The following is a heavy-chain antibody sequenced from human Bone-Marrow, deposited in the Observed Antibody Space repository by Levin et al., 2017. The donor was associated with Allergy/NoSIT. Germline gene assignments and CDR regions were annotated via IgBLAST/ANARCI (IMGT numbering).Heavy chain of an antibody. CDR1: GYTFTGYY. Sequence: GESLKISCKASGYTFTGYYMHWVRQAPGQGLEWMGWINPNSGGTNYAQKFQGRVTMTRDTSINTAYMHLSRLRSDDTAVYYCARDEAAAGAEYFKHWGQGTLMTVSS. J-gene: IGHJ1*01. CDR2: INPNSGGT. V-gene: IGHV1-2*02. D-gene: IGHD6-13*01. CDR3: ARDEAAAGAEYFKH.